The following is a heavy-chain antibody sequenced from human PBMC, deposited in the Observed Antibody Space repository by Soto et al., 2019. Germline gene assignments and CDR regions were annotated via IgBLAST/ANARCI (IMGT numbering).Heavy chain of an antibody. Sequence: SETLSLTCTVSGDSISSNHYYWGWIRQSPGKGLEWIGTMSYSGTTYYSPSLRGGVTISAVTCKNQFSLKVPSVTASDTAVYYCARHFGGINTCFAFWGQGTLVTVSS. CDR1: GDSISSNHYY. CDR2: MSYSGTT. D-gene: IGHD3-16*01. V-gene: IGHV4-39*01. CDR3: ARHFGGINTCFAF. J-gene: IGHJ4*02.